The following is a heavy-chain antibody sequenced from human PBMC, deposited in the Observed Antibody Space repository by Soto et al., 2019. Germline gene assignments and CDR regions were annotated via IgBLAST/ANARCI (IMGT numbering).Heavy chain of an antibody. D-gene: IGHD3-3*01. CDR3: AKDFYYDFWLTEYFQH. V-gene: IGHV3-23*01. CDR1: GFTFSSYA. CDR2: ISGSGGST. Sequence: EVQLLESGGGLVQPGGSLRLSCAASGFTFSSYAMSWVRQAPGKGLEWVSAISGSGGSTYYADSVKGRFTTSSDNPKNTLYLQLNRLRAEDTAVYYCAKDFYYDFWLTEYFQHWGQGTLVTVSS. J-gene: IGHJ1*01.